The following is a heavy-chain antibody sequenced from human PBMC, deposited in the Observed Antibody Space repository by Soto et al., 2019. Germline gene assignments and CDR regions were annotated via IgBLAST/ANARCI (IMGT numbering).Heavy chain of an antibody. D-gene: IGHD3-22*01. CDR1: GGSIRSYY. V-gene: IGHV4-59*01. Sequence: TSLLKCVAWSVAGGSIRSYYGSWIRQQPEKVLEWIAYIHYSRSTTYNPSLKSRALISVDTSKNQPPLKLSSVTAADTAVYYCARDTYYYETSGSRGGWVVPGGPGTLVTVS. J-gene: IGHJ5*02. CDR2: IHYSRST. CDR3: ARDTYYYETSGSRGGWVVP.